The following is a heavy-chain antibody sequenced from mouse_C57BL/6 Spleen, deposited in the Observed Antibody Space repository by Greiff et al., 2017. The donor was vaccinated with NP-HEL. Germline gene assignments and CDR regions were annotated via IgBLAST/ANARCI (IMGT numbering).Heavy chain of an antibody. CDR1: GFNIKDDY. CDR2: IDPENGDT. CDR3: TTGGDGEL. D-gene: IGHD2-13*01. V-gene: IGHV14-4*01. J-gene: IGHJ3*01. Sequence: VQLQQSGAELVRPGASVKLSCTASGFNIKDDYMHWVKQRPEQGLEWIGWIDPENGDTEYASKFQGKATITADTSSNTAYLQLSSLTSEDTAVYYCTTGGDGELWGQGTLVTVSA.